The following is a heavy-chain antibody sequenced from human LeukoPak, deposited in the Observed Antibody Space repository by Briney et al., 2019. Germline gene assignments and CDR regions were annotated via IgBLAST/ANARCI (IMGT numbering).Heavy chain of an antibody. CDR2: ISGSGGST. CDR3: ARRWFANPGAFDI. CDR1: GFTFSSYG. V-gene: IGHV3-23*01. D-gene: IGHD4-23*01. J-gene: IGHJ3*02. Sequence: GGTLRLTCAASGFTFSSYGMSWVRQAPGKGLEWVSAISGSGGSTYYADSVKGRFTISRDNSKNTLYLQMNSLKASDTAMYYCARRWFANPGAFDIWGQGTMVTVSS.